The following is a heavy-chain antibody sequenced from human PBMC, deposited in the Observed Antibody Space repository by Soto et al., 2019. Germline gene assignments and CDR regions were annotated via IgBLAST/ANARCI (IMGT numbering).Heavy chain of an antibody. J-gene: IGHJ3*02. CDR2: IYYSGST. Sequence: QVQLQESGPGLVKPSQTLSLTCTVSGGSISSGGYYWSWIRQHPGKGLAWIGYIYYSGSTYYNPYLKSRVTISVDTSKNQCSLKLSSVTAADTAVYYCARVPNWNYYAFDIWGQGTIVAVSS. D-gene: IGHD1-7*01. CDR1: GGSISSGGYY. V-gene: IGHV4-31*03. CDR3: ARVPNWNYYAFDI.